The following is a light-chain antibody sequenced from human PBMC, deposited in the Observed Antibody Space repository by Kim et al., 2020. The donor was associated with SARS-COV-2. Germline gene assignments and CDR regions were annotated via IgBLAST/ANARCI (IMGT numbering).Light chain of an antibody. V-gene: IGKV3D-7*01. CDR3: QQDYNSIT. CDR2: GAL. J-gene: IGKJ5*01. CDR1: QSVSSSY. Sequence: PGERVTLSCRASQSVSSSYLTWYQQKPGQAPRLLIYGALTRATSIPARFSGSGSGTDFTLTISSLQPEDFAVYYCQQDYNSITFGQGTRLEIK.